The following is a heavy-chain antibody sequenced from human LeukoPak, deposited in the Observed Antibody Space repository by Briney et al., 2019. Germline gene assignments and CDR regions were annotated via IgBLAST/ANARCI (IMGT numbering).Heavy chain of an antibody. D-gene: IGHD3-9*01. CDR3: ARHPDYDILTGPGYYYMDV. Sequence: PSETLSLTCTVSGGSISSYYWSWIRQPPGKGLEWIGYIYYSGSTNYNPSLKSRVTISVDTSKNQFSLKLSSVTAADTAVYYCARHPDYDILTGPGYYYMDVWGKGTTVTISS. CDR1: GGSISSYY. CDR2: IYYSGST. J-gene: IGHJ6*03. V-gene: IGHV4-59*08.